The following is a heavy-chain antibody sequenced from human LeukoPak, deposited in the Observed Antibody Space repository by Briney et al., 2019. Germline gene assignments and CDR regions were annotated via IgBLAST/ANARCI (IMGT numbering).Heavy chain of an antibody. CDR2: IYYSGSI. V-gene: IGHV4-39*01. J-gene: IGHJ5*02. D-gene: IGHD6-25*01. CDR1: GGSVSSGSYY. CDR3: ARQSTIAAAKIDP. Sequence: SETLSLTCTVSGGSVSSGSYYWGWIRQPPGRGLEWIANIYYSGSIYYSPSLKSRVTVSVDTSKNQFSLKLSSVTAADTAIYYCARQSTIAAAKIDPWGQGSLVTVSS.